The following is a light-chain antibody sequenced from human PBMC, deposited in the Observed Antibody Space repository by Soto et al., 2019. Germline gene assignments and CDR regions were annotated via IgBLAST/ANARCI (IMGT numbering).Light chain of an antibody. V-gene: IGKV3-15*01. Sequence: EIVMTQSPATLSVSPGEGTTLSCRASQSVGNNLAWYQQKPGQAPRLLIYGAYTRATGIPARFSGRGSGAHFTLTINSLQPEDVAVYYCQQDYSTPWTFGQGSKV. J-gene: IGKJ1*01. CDR2: GAY. CDR3: QQDYSTPWT. CDR1: QSVGNN.